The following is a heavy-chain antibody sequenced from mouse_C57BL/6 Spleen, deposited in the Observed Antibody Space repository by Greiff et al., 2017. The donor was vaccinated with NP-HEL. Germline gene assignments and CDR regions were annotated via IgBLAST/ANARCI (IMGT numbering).Heavy chain of an antibody. Sequence: VQLQQSGPELVKPGASVKISCKASGYAFSSSWMNWVKQRPGKGLEWIGRIYPGDGDTNYNGKFKGKATLTADKSSSTAYMQLSSLTSEDSAVYFCARDYYGSSCAYWGQGTLVTVSA. CDR1: GYAFSSSW. V-gene: IGHV1-82*01. CDR2: IYPGDGDT. J-gene: IGHJ3*01. CDR3: ARDYYGSSCAY. D-gene: IGHD1-1*01.